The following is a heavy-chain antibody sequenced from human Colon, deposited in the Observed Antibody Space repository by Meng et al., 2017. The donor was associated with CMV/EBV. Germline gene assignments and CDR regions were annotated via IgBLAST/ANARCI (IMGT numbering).Heavy chain of an antibody. CDR1: GGSFSGYY. D-gene: IGHD5/OR15-5a*01. CDR3: ARDREQVYDY. J-gene: IGHJ4*02. CDR2: INHSGST. V-gene: IGHV4-34*01. Sequence: SETLSLTCAVYGGSFSGYYWSWIRQPPGKGLEWIGEINHSGSTNYNPSLKSRVTISVDTSKNQFSLKLSSVTAADTAVYYCARDREQVYDYWGQGTLVTVSS.